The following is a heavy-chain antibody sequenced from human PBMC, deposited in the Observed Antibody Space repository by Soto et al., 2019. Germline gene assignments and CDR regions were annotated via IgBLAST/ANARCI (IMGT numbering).Heavy chain of an antibody. V-gene: IGHV3-48*01. D-gene: IGHD3-3*01. CDR3: ARDRSLAIFGVVMVPGY. CDR1: GFTFSSYS. J-gene: IGHJ4*02. CDR2: ISSSSSTI. Sequence: GGSLRLSCAASGFTFSSYSMNWVRQAPGKGLEWVSYISSSSSTIYYADSVKGRFTISRDNAKNSLYLQMNSLRAEDTAVYYCARDRSLAIFGVVMVPGYWGQGTLVTVSS.